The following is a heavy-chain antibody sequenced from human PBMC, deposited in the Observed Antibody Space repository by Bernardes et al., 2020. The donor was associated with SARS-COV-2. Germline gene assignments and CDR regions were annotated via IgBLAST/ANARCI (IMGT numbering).Heavy chain of an antibody. J-gene: IGHJ5*02. CDR2: IYYSGST. Sequence: ETLSLTCTVSGGSISSYYWSWIRQPPGKGLEWIGYIYYSGSTNYNPSLKSRVTISVDTSKNQFSLKLSSVTAADTAVYYCARTLRWFDPWGQGTLVTVSS. V-gene: IGHV4-59*01. CDR1: GGSISSYY. CDR3: ARTLRWFDP. D-gene: IGHD5-12*01.